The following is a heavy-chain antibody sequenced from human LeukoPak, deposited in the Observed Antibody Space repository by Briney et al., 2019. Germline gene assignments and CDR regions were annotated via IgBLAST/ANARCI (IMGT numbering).Heavy chain of an antibody. D-gene: IGHD1-26*01. CDR2: INHSGST. Sequence: SETLSLTCTVSGYSISSGYYWSWIRQPPGKGLEWIGEINHSGSTNYNPSLKSRVTISVDTSKNQFSLKLSSVTAADTAVYYCARGGSYLSAFDIWGQGTMVTVSS. J-gene: IGHJ3*02. V-gene: IGHV4-38-2*02. CDR1: GYSISSGYY. CDR3: ARGGSYLSAFDI.